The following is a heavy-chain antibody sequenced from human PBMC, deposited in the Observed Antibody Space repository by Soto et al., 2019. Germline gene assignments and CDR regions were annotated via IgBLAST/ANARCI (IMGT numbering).Heavy chain of an antibody. J-gene: IGHJ6*02. CDR1: VFTFSSYD. Sequence: PGGSLRLSCAASVFTFSSYDMHWVRQATGKGLEWVSAIGTAGDTYYPGSVKGRFTISRENAKNSLYLQMNSLRAEDTAVYYCARALLKYDFWSGYSREDYGMDVWGQGTTVTVSS. D-gene: IGHD3-3*01. CDR3: ARALLKYDFWSGYSREDYGMDV. V-gene: IGHV3-13*01. CDR2: IGTAGDT.